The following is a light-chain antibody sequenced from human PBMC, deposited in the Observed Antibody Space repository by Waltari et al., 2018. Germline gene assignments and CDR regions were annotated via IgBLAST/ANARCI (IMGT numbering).Light chain of an antibody. CDR2: GAS. V-gene: IGKV3-20*01. Sequence: EIVLTQSPGTLSLSPGERATLSCRASQSISSYLAWYQQKPGQAPRLLIYGASTRATGIPDRFSGSGSGTDFSLTISGLEPEDSAVYYCQHHFRLPATFGQGTKVEIK. J-gene: IGKJ1*01. CDR3: QHHFRLPAT. CDR1: QSISSY.